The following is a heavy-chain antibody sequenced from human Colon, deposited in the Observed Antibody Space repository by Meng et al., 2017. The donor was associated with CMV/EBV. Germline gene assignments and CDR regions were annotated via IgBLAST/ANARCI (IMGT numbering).Heavy chain of an antibody. Sequence: EFTFSGSALHWIRQASGKGLEWVGRIRNKPNNYATAYAASVKGRFTISRDDSKNPAYLQMDSLKTEDTAVYYCTAAATATGDWYFDLWGRGTLVTVSS. CDR3: TAAATATGDWYFDL. CDR1: EFTFSGSA. D-gene: IGHD6-13*01. J-gene: IGHJ2*01. CDR2: IRNKPNNYAT. V-gene: IGHV3-73*01.